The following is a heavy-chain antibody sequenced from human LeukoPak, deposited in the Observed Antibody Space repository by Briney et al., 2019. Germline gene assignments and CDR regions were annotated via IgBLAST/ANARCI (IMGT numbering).Heavy chain of an antibody. CDR2: ISSSGSTI. Sequence: PGGSLRLSCAASGFTFSDYYMSWIRQAPGKGLEWVSYISSSGSTIYYADSVKGRFTISRDNYKNTVYLQMNSLRPEDTAVYYCARETNLQPGWKSLDHWGQGTLVTVSS. D-gene: IGHD1-1*01. J-gene: IGHJ4*02. CDR3: ARETNLQPGWKSLDH. CDR1: GFTFSDYY. V-gene: IGHV3-11*04.